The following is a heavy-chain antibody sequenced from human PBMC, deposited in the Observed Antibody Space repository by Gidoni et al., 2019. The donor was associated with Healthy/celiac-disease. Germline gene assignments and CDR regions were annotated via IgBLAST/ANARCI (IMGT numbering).Heavy chain of an antibody. V-gene: IGHV4-31*03. D-gene: IGHD3-22*01. J-gene: IGHJ4*02. CDR2: IYYSGST. CDR3: ARAGYYDSSGYYYSY. Sequence: QVQLQESGPGLVKPSPTLSLPCPVSACSISSGGYYWSWIRQHPGKGLEWIGYIYYSGSTYYNPSLKSRVTISVDTSKNQFSLKLSSVTAADTAVYYCARAGYYDSSGYYYSYWGQGTLVTVSS. CDR1: ACSISSGGYY.